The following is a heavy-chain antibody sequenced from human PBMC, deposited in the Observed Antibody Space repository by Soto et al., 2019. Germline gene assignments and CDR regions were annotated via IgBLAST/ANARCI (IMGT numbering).Heavy chain of an antibody. CDR3: ARLGESSQSLDS. Sequence: SETLSLTCTVSGDSISPYYWSWIRQPPGKGLEWVGYIYYGGTTSYNPSLKSRVTISVETSKSQISLRLGSVTAADTAVSYCARLGESSQSLDSWGPRTLVTVSS. CDR1: GDSISPYY. V-gene: IGHV4-59*08. CDR2: IYYGGTT. D-gene: IGHD2-21*01. J-gene: IGHJ5*01.